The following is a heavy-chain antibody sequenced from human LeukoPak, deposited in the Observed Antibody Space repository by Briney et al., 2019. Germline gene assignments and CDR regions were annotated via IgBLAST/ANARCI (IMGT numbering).Heavy chain of an antibody. V-gene: IGHV3-9*01. Sequence: PGRSLRLSCAASGFSLNDKGMHWVRQVPGKGLEWVSGISWNSGTLGYADPVKGRFTISRDNAKNSLYLQMNSLRAADTAVYYCARDQGFEGPSGDYWGQGTLVTVSS. CDR2: ISWNSGTL. J-gene: IGHJ4*02. CDR1: GFSLNDKG. CDR3: ARDQGFEGPSGDY.